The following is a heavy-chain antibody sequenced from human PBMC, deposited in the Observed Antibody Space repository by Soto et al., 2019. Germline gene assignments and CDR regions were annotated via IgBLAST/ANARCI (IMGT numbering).Heavy chain of an antibody. D-gene: IGHD2-15*01. CDR2: LTPVFGPA. J-gene: IGHJ4*01. CDR1: GGSLSYNG. Sequence: QVQLVQSGAEVKKPGSSVKVSCKASGGSLSYNGFSWVRLAPGQGLEWMGGLTPVFGPANYAQKFQGRLTITADESSTTGYMELTSLRSEDTAVYYCASPRYGNGIRCYSFAFWGRGTLVTVSS. V-gene: IGHV1-69*01. CDR3: ASPRYGNGIRCYSFAF.